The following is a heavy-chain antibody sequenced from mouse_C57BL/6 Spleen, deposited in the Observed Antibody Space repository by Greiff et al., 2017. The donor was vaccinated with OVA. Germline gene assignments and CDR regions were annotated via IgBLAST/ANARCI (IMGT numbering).Heavy chain of an antibody. J-gene: IGHJ1*03. CDR2: ISYDGSN. Sequence: DVQLVESGPGLVKPSQSLSLTCSVTGYSITSGYYWNWIRQFPGNKLEWMGYISYDGSNNYNPSLKNRISITRDTSKNQFFLKLNSVTTEDTATYYCARGDYDDWYFDVWGTGTTVTVSS. CDR3: ARGDYDDWYFDV. D-gene: IGHD2-4*01. CDR1: GYSITSGYY. V-gene: IGHV3-6*01.